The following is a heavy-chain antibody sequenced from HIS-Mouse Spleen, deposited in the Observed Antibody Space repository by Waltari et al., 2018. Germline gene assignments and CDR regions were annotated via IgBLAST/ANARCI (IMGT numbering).Heavy chain of an antibody. J-gene: IGHJ4*02. V-gene: IGHV2-70*15. D-gene: IGHD6-19*01. CDR2: IGWDDDK. CDR3: ARIAEGYSSGWYAFDY. Sequence: QVTLRESGPALVKPTQTLTLTCTFSGFSLRTSGTCVSWIRKPPGKALESLARIGWDDDKYYSTSLKTRLTISKDTAKTQVVLTMTNMDPVDTATYYCARIAEGYSSGWYAFDYWGQGTLVTVSS. CDR1: GFSLRTSGTC.